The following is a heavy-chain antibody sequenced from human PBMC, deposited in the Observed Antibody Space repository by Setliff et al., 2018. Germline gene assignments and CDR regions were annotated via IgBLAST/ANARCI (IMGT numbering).Heavy chain of an antibody. CDR3: AISTLSICSGGTCPNAFDV. CDR1: GYILNSYG. Sequence: GASVKVSCKASGYILNSYGISWVRQAPGQGLEWMGWISSYNDITNYAQGFQGRVTLTTDMSTSAAYMELRSLGSDDTAVYYCAISTLSICSGGTCPNAFDVWGQGTMVTVSS. V-gene: IGHV1-18*01. J-gene: IGHJ3*01. D-gene: IGHD2-15*01. CDR2: ISSYNDIT.